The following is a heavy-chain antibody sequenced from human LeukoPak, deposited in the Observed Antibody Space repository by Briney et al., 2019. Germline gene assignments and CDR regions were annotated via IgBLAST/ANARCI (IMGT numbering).Heavy chain of an antibody. Sequence: SETLSLTCAVSGGSISSSNWWSWVRQPPGKGLEWIGEIYHSGSTNYNPSLKSRVTISVDKSKNQFSLKLSSVTAADTAVYYCARASRNVLLWFGEFDYWGQGTLVTVSS. CDR2: IYHSGST. CDR1: GGSISSSNW. D-gene: IGHD3-10*01. V-gene: IGHV4-4*02. CDR3: ARASRNVLLWFGEFDY. J-gene: IGHJ4*02.